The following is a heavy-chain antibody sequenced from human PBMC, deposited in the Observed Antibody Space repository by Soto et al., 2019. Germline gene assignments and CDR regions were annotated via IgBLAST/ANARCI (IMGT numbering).Heavy chain of an antibody. D-gene: IGHD5-12*01. CDR1: GYTFTSYG. CDR2: ISAYNGNT. Sequence: QVQLVQSGAEVKKPGASVKVTCKASGYTFTSYGISWVRQAPGQGLEWMGWISAYNGNTNYAQKLQGRVTMTTDTPTRTAYTELRSLSSDDTALYYCARESTMRGLESWGQGTLVTVSS. CDR3: ARESTMRGLES. J-gene: IGHJ4*02. V-gene: IGHV1-18*01.